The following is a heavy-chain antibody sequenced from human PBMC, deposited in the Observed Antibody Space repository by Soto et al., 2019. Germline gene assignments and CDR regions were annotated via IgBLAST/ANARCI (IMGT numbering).Heavy chain of an antibody. Sequence: ASVKVSCKASGYIFTVYSFHWVRQAPGQGLEWMGTINPSGGSTRYAQIFQGRVTMTRDTSTRTVYMELSSLSSEDTAVYYCARDGTIFGVGGGMDVWG. CDR2: INPSGGST. D-gene: IGHD3-3*01. J-gene: IGHJ6*02. CDR3: ARDGTIFGVGGGMDV. CDR1: GYIFTVYS. V-gene: IGHV1-46*01.